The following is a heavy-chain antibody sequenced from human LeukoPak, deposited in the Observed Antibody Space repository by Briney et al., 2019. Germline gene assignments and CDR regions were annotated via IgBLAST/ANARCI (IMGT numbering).Heavy chain of an antibody. J-gene: IGHJ3*02. Sequence: SETLSLTCTVSGGSISSYYWSWLRQPAGKGLEWIGRIYTSGSTKYNPYLKSRVTMSVDTSKNQLSLKLSSVTAADTAVYYCARGDYDSTDSWGQGTMVTVSS. D-gene: IGHD3-22*01. CDR1: GGSISSYY. V-gene: IGHV4-4*07. CDR2: IYTSGST. CDR3: ARGDYDSTDS.